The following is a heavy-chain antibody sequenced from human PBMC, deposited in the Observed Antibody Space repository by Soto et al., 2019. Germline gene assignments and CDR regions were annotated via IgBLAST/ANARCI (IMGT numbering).Heavy chain of an antibody. J-gene: IGHJ4*02. Sequence: SETLSLTCTVSGVSISSGGYYWSWIRQHPGKGLEWIGYIFYSGTTYYNPSLKSRVTISVDTSKNQFSLQLTSVTAADTALYFCARHDNMTLGSQYLDSWGPGTLGTVSS. CDR3: ARHDNMTLGSQYLDS. V-gene: IGHV4-31*03. CDR2: IFYSGTT. D-gene: IGHD1-1*01. CDR1: GVSISSGGYY.